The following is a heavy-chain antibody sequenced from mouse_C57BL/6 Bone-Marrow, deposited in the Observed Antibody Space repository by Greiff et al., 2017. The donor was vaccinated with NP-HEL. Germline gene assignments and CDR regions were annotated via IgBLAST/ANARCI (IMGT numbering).Heavy chain of an antibody. CDR2: ISSGGSYT. J-gene: IGHJ1*03. CDR3: ARGGYYGSSYGWYFDV. D-gene: IGHD1-1*01. Sequence: VQLKESGGDLVKPGGSLKLSCAASGFTFSSYGMSWVRQTPDKRLEWVATISSGGSYTYYPDSVKGRFTISRDNAKNTLYLQMSSLKSEDTAMYYGARGGYYGSSYGWYFDVWGTGTTVTVSS. CDR1: GFTFSSYG. V-gene: IGHV5-6*01.